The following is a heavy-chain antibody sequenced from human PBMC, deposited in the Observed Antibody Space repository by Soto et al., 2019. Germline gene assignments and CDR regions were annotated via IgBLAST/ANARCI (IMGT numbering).Heavy chain of an antibody. V-gene: IGHV1-46*01. J-gene: IGHJ4*02. CDR1: GNSFTTYY. CDR3: AGLYHYDSSGYYDY. CDR2: INPSGGRT. D-gene: IGHD3-22*01. Sequence: ASVKVSCKASGNSFTTYYMHWVRQAPGQGLEWTGIINPSGGRTTYAQKFQGRVTMTRDTSTSTFHMELSSLTSEDTAVYYCAGLYHYDSSGYYDYWGQGTLVTVSS.